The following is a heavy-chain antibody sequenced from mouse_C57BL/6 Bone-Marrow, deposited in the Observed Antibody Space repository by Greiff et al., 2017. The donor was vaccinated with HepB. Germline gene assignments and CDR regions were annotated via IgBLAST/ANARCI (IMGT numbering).Heavy chain of an antibody. CDR2: ISDGGSYT. D-gene: IGHD2-3*01. CDR3: ARDLLIYDGYWRFAY. V-gene: IGHV5-4*01. CDR1: GFTFSSYA. J-gene: IGHJ3*01. Sequence: EVQVVESGGGLVKPGGSLKLSCAASGFTFSSYAMSWVRQTPEKRLEWVATISDGGSYTYYPDNVKGRFTISRDNAKNNLYLQMSHLKSEDTAMYYCARDLLIYDGYWRFAYWGQGTLVTVSA.